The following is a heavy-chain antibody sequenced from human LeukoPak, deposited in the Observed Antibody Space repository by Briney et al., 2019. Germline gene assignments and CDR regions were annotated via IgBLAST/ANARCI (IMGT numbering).Heavy chain of an antibody. J-gene: IGHJ5*02. Sequence: GGSLRLSCAASGFTFSSYSMNWVRQAPGKGLEWVSYISSSSSTIYYADSVKGRFTISRDNAKNSLYLQMNSLRDKDTAVYYCARTPSGYSGYDLGDWFDPWGQGTLVTVSP. V-gene: IGHV3-48*02. CDR1: GFTFSSYS. CDR3: ARTPSGYSGYDLGDWFDP. CDR2: ISSSSSTI. D-gene: IGHD5-12*01.